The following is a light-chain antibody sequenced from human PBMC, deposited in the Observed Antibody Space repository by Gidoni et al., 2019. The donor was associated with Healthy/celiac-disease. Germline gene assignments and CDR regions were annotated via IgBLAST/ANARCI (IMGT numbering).Light chain of an antibody. V-gene: IGLV1-44*01. J-gene: IGLJ2*01. Sequence: QSVLTQPPSASGPPGQRVPISCSGSSSNIGSNTVNWYQQLPGTAPKLLIYSNNQRPSGVPDRFSGSKSGTSASLAISGLQSEDEADYYCAAWDDSLNGPGVVFGGGTKLTVL. CDR3: AAWDDSLNGPGVV. CDR2: SNN. CDR1: SSNIGSNT.